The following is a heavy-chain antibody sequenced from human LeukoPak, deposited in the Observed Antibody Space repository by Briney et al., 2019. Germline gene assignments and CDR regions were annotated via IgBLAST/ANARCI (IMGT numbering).Heavy chain of an antibody. V-gene: IGHV4-34*01. Sequence: SETLSLTCAVYGGSFSGYYWSWIRQPPGKGLEWIGEINHSGSTNYNPSLKSRVTISVDTSKNQFSLKLSSVTAADTAVYYCARGCDYGDRDFDYWGQGTLVIVSS. J-gene: IGHJ4*02. CDR2: INHSGST. D-gene: IGHD4-17*01. CDR3: ARGCDYGDRDFDY. CDR1: GGSFSGYY.